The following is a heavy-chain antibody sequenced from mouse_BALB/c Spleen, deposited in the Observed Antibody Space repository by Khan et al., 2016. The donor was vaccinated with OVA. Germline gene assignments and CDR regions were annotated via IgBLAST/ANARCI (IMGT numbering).Heavy chain of an antibody. J-gene: IGHJ3*01. V-gene: IGHV5-6*01. CDR1: GFTFSTYG. CDR2: VSTGGSYT. CDR3: TRLAYYYDSEGFAY. D-gene: IGHD1-1*01. Sequence: EVELVESGGDLVKPGGSLKLSCAASGFTFSTYGMSWVRQTPDKRLEWVATVSTGGSYTYYPDSVKGRFTISRDNAKNTLYLQMSSLKSEDTAMFVCTRLAYYYDSEGFAYWGQGTLVTVSA.